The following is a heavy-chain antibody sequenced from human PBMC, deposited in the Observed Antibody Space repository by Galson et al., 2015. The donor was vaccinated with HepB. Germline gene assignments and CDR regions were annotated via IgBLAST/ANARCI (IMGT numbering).Heavy chain of an antibody. CDR3: ARDRDYRFDY. V-gene: IGHV1-18*04. Sequence: SVKVSCKASGYTFTINGISWVRQVPGKGLEWMGWISANSGDTKYAQKLQGRVTMTRDTSTSTAYLELRSLRSDDTAAYYCARDRDYRFDYWGQGTLVTVSS. J-gene: IGHJ4*02. D-gene: IGHD4/OR15-4a*01. CDR1: GYTFTING. CDR2: ISANSGDT.